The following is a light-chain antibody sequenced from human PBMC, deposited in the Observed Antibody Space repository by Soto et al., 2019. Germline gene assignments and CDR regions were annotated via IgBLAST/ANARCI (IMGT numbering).Light chain of an antibody. J-gene: IGKJ1*01. CDR1: QGISNY. CDR2: GAS. Sequence: EIQMTQSPSSLSASVGDRVTITCRASQGISNYLAWYQQKPGKVPKLLIYGASTLQSGVPSRLSGSGSGTDFTLIINSLQPEDVATYYCLKYDSAPWTFGQGTKVEIK. CDR3: LKYDSAPWT. V-gene: IGKV1-27*01.